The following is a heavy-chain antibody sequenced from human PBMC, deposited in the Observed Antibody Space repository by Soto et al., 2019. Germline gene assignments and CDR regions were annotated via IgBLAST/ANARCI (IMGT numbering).Heavy chain of an antibody. J-gene: IGHJ4*02. V-gene: IGHV3-23*01. CDR1: GFDFNKYA. D-gene: IGHD2-2*02. CDR2: ITSNGDST. Sequence: SGGFLRLSCAAFGFDFNKYAMTWVRQAPGKGLQWVSSITSNGDSTYYADSVKGRFTTSRDNSKNTLYLQMNSLRADDTAVFYCAKDSPSYTTSPFYFDSWGQGTLVTVSS. CDR3: AKDSPSYTTSPFYFDS.